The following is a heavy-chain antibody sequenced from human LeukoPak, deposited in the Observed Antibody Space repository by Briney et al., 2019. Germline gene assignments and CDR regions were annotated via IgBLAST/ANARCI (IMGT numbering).Heavy chain of an antibody. J-gene: IGHJ4*02. CDR3: AKGGSNWRDFDY. Sequence: PGGSLRLSCAASGFTFSNYGMHWVRQPPGKGLEWVAVTSYDETHKYYADSVKGRFTISRDNSKNTLYLQMNSLRAGDTAVYYCAKGGSNWRDFDYWGQGTLVTVSS. V-gene: IGHV3-30*18. CDR1: GFTFSNYG. D-gene: IGHD6-13*01. CDR2: TSYDETHK.